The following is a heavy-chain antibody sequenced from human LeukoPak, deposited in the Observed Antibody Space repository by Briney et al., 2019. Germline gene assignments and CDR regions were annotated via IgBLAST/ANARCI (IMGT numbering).Heavy chain of an antibody. D-gene: IGHD6-19*01. CDR1: GFTFSSYA. V-gene: IGHV3-30-3*01. J-gene: IGHJ5*02. CDR3: ARAGGETYSSGWGGNWFDP. Sequence: PGGSLRLSCAASGFTFSSYAMHWVRQAPGKGLEWVAVISYDGSNKYYADSVKGRFTISRDNSKNTLYLQMNSLRAEDTAVYYCARAGGETYSSGWGGNWFDPWGQGTLVTVSS. CDR2: ISYDGSNK.